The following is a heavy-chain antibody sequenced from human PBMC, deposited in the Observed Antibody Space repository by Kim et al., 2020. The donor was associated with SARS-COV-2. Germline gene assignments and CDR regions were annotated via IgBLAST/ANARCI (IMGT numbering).Heavy chain of an antibody. Sequence: SETLSLTCTVSGGSISSGDYYWNWIRQPPGKGLEWIGYIYYSGSTYYNPSLKSRVTISIDTSKIQFSLKLSSVTAAGTAVYYCARGYDSSGYRLDCWGQGTLVTVSS. J-gene: IGHJ4*02. CDR1: GGSISSGDYY. CDR2: IYYSGST. V-gene: IGHV4-30-4*01. D-gene: IGHD3-22*01. CDR3: ARGYDSSGYRLDC.